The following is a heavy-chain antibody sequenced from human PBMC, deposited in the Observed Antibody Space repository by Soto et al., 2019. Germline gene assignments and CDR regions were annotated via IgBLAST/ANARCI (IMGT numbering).Heavy chain of an antibody. CDR2: ISYDGSNK. D-gene: IGHD3-3*01. J-gene: IGHJ4*02. Sequence: QVQLVESGGGVVQPGRSLRLSCAASGFTFSSYAMHWVRQAPGKGLGWVAVISYDGSNKYYADSVKGRFAISRDNSKNTLYLQVNSLRAEDTAVYYCARAVASNYFWSGMAYWGQGTLVTVSS. CDR3: ARAVASNYFWSGMAY. V-gene: IGHV3-30*09. CDR1: GFTFSSYA.